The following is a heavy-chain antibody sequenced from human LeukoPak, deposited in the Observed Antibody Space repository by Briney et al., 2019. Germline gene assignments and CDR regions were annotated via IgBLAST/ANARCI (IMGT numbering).Heavy chain of an antibody. J-gene: IGHJ4*02. V-gene: IGHV3-7*01. CDR1: GFRFNTFW. CDR3: ARDGGSGSYSYY. Sequence: GGSLRLSCAASGFRFNTFWMSWVRQAPGKGLEWVANIKQDGNEKYYADSVKGRFTISRDNAKNSLYLQMNSLRAEDTAVCYCARDGGSGSYSYYWGQGTLVTVSS. CDR2: IKQDGNEK. D-gene: IGHD1-26*01.